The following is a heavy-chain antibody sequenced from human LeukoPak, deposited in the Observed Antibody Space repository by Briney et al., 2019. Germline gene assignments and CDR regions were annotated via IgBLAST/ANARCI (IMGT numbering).Heavy chain of an antibody. V-gene: IGHV4-39*01. D-gene: IGHD2-21*02. J-gene: IGHJ5*02. CDR3: TRHALVTSISTFNWLDP. CDR1: GVSISSGGYH. Sequence: PSETLSLTCSVSGVSISSGGYHWGWVRHPPGRGLEWMGSIFDPENTYYNASLKSRGTISVDMSNNQFSLKLRSVTAADTAAYFCTRHALVTSISTFNWLDPWGRGTLATVPS. CDR2: IFDPENT.